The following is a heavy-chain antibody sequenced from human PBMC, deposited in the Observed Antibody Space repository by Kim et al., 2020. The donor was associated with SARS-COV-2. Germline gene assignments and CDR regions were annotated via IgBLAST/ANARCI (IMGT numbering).Heavy chain of an antibody. CDR2: ISGSGGST. Sequence: GGSLRLSCAASGFTFSSYAMSWVRQAPGKGLEWVSAISGSGGSTYYADSVKGRFTISRDNSKNTLYLQMNSLRAEDTAVYYCAKVRCERIMITFGGVIPCCFDYWGQGTLVTVSS. J-gene: IGHJ4*02. CDR3: AKVRCERIMITFGGVIPCCFDY. V-gene: IGHV3-23*01. D-gene: IGHD3-16*02. CDR1: GFTFSSYA.